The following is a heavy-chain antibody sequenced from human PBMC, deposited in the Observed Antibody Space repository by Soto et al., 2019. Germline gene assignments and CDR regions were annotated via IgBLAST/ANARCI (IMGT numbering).Heavy chain of an antibody. J-gene: IGHJ4*02. CDR1: GFTFSSYG. CDR2: IWYDGSNK. CDR3: AREINDYGDFDY. Sequence: GGSLRLSCAASGFTFSSYGMHWVRQARGKGLEWVAVIWYDGSNKYYADSVKGRFTISRDNSKNTLYLQMNSLRAEDTAVYYCAREINDYGDFDYWGQGTLVTVSS. V-gene: IGHV3-33*01. D-gene: IGHD4-17*01.